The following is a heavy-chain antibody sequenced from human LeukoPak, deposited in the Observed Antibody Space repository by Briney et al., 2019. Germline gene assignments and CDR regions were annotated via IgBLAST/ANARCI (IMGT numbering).Heavy chain of an antibody. CDR2: IYSGGST. CDR1: GFIFSSYP. CDR3: TTDLSG. J-gene: IGHJ4*02. D-gene: IGHD5/OR15-5a*01. V-gene: IGHV3-53*01. Sequence: GGSLRLSCAASGFIFSSYPMNWVRQAPGEGLEWVSVIYSGGSTYYADSVKGRFTISRDNSKNTLYLQMNSLKTEDTAVYYCTTDLSGWGQGTLVTVSS.